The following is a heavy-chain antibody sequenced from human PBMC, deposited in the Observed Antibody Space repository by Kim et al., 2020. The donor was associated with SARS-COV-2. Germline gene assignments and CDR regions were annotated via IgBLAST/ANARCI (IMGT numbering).Heavy chain of an antibody. D-gene: IGHD1-26*01. CDR3: ARDLLVGATSYGMDV. J-gene: IGHJ6*02. CDR2: IRYDGSNK. CDR1: GFTFSSYG. Sequence: GGSLRLSCAASGFTFSSYGMHWVRQAPGKGLEWVAVIRYDGSNKYYADSVKGRFTISRDNSKNTLYLQMNSLRAEDTAVYYCARDLLVGATSYGMDVWGQRATVPVSS. V-gene: IGHV3-33*01.